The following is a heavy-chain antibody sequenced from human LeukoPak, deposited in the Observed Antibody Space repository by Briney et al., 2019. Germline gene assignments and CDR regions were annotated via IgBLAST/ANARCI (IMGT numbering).Heavy chain of an antibody. D-gene: IGHD7-27*01. CDR2: IYYSGST. CDR1: GGSISSYY. V-gene: IGHV4-59*08. Sequence: SETLSLTCTVSGGSISSYYWSWLRQPPGKGLEWTGYIYYSGSTNYNPSLKSRVTISVDTSKNQFSLKLSSVTAADTAVYYCARNWGGNWYFDLWGRGTLVTVSS. CDR3: ARNWGGNWYFDL. J-gene: IGHJ2*01.